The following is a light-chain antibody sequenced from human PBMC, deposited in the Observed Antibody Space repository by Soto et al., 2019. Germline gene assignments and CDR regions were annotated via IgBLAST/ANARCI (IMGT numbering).Light chain of an antibody. CDR3: LQRINWQRLT. Sequence: EIVLTQSPATLSLSPGERATLSCRASQSVSIYLAWYQQKPGQAPRLLIYDASSSATGIPTRFSGSGSGTDFTLTISSLEPEDFGVYYCLQRINWQRLTFGGGTTVLMK. CDR1: QSVSIY. V-gene: IGKV3-11*01. J-gene: IGKJ4*01. CDR2: DAS.